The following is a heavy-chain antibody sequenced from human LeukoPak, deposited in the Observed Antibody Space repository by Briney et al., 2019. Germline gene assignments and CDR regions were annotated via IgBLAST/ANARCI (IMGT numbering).Heavy chain of an antibody. V-gene: IGHV1-69*04. D-gene: IGHD2-2*02. CDR3: ARMGNCSSTSCYTGFDWFDP. CDR1: GGTFSSDA. J-gene: IGHJ5*02. Sequence: SVRVSCKASGGTFSSDAISWVRQAPGQGLEWMGRIIAIVGIANYAQKFQGRVTITADKSTSTAYMELSSLRSEDTAVYYCARMGNCSSTSCYTGFDWFDPWGQGTLVTVSS. CDR2: IIAIVGIA.